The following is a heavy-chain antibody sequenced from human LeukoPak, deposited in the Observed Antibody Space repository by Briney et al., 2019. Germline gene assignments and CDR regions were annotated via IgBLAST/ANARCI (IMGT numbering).Heavy chain of an antibody. V-gene: IGHV4-31*03. CDR2: IYYSGST. D-gene: IGHD2-2*01. Sequence: SETLSLTCTVSGGSISSGGYYWRWLRQHPGKGLEWIGYIYYSGSTYYNPSLKSRVTISVDTSKNQFSLKLSSVTAAATAVYYCAILSRSTSADYWGQGTLVTVSS. CDR3: AILSRSTSADY. J-gene: IGHJ4*02. CDR1: GGSISSGGYY.